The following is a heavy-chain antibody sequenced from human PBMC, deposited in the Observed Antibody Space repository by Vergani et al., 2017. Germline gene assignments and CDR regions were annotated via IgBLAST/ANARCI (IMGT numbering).Heavy chain of an antibody. V-gene: IGHV1-69*01. J-gene: IGHJ6*03. Sequence: QVQLVQSGAEVKKPGSSVKVSCKASGGTFSSYAISWVRQAPGQGLEWMGGIIPIFGTANYAQKFQGRVTITADESTSTAYMELSSLRSEDTAVYYCARXAVVVVPAASYYYYYMDVWGKGTTVTVSS. D-gene: IGHD2-2*01. CDR3: ARXAVVVVPAASYYYYYMDV. CDR1: GGTFSSYA. CDR2: IIPIFGTA.